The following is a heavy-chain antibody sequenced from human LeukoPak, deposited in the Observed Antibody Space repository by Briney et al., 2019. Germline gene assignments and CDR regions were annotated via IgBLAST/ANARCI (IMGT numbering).Heavy chain of an antibody. J-gene: IGHJ2*01. Sequence: GGSLRLSCIASGFSFSGHWMHWARQLPGKGLVWVSRISPTGSTTSYADSVKGRFTVSRDNAKNTLYLQVNNLRAEDTAVYYCAKPSGRVRGWYFDLWGRGALVTVSS. CDR2: ISPTGSTT. D-gene: IGHD3-10*02. CDR3: AKPSGRVRGWYFDL. CDR1: GFSFSGHW. V-gene: IGHV3-74*01.